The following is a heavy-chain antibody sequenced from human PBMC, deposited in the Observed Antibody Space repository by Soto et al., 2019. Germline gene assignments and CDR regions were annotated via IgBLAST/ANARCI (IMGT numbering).Heavy chain of an antibody. Sequence: QVQLVQSGAEVKKPGASVKVSCKASGYTFTSYAMHWVRQAPGQRLEGMGWINAGNGNTKYSQKFQGRVTITRDTSASTAYMELSSLRSEDTAVYYCARDVTMVRGVKGPLDVWGKGTTVTVSS. V-gene: IGHV1-3*01. CDR3: ARDVTMVRGVKGPLDV. CDR1: GYTFTSYA. D-gene: IGHD3-10*01. J-gene: IGHJ6*04. CDR2: INAGNGNT.